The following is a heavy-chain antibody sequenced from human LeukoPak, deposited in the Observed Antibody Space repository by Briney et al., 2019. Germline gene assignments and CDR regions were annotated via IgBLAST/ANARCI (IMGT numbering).Heavy chain of an antibody. V-gene: IGHV4-4*07. CDR1: GGSISSYY. D-gene: IGHD3-22*01. Sequence: SETLSLTCTVSGGSISSYYWSWLRQPAGKGLEWIGRIYTSGSTNYNPSLKSRVTMSVDTSKNQFSLKLSSVTAADTAVYYCARAQMYYYDSSGYMLHAFDIWGQGTMVTVSS. CDR3: ARAQMYYYDSSGYMLHAFDI. J-gene: IGHJ3*02. CDR2: IYTSGST.